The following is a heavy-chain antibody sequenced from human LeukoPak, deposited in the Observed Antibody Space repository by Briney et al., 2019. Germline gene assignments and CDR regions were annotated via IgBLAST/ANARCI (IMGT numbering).Heavy chain of an antibody. D-gene: IGHD6-6*01. CDR1: GFTFSSYS. CDR3: ATDALAGEKPEYFFDS. V-gene: IGHV3-21*01. CDR2: ISSSSSYI. J-gene: IGHJ4*02. Sequence: HPGGSLRLSCAASGFTFSSYSMNWVRQAPGKGLEWVSSISSSSSYIYYADSVKGRFTISRDNAKNSLYLQMNSLRAEDTAVYYCATDALAGEKPEYFFDSWGQGTLVTVSS.